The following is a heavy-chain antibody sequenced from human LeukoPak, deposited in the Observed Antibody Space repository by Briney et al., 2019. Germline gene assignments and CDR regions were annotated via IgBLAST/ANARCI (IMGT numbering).Heavy chain of an antibody. V-gene: IGHV3-21*01. CDR2: ISSSSSYI. Sequence: GGSLRLSCAASGFTFSSYSMNWVRQAPGRGLEWVSSISSSSSYIYYADSVKGRFTISRDNAKNSLYLQMNSLRAGDTAVYYCARASYDSSGYDLWGQGTLVTVSS. D-gene: IGHD3-22*01. J-gene: IGHJ4*02. CDR3: ARASYDSSGYDL. CDR1: GFTFSSYS.